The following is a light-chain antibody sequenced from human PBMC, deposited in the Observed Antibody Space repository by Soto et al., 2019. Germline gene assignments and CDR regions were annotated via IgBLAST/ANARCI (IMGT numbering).Light chain of an antibody. CDR2: AAS. CDR3: QQSYSTPRT. V-gene: IGKV1-39*01. Sequence: DIQMTQSPSSMSASVGDRVTITCRASQPISSYLNWYQQKPGKAPKLLLYAASSLQTGVPSRFSGSGSGTDFTLTISSSQPEDFATYYCQQSYSTPRTFGQGTKLEIK. J-gene: IGKJ2*01. CDR1: QPISSY.